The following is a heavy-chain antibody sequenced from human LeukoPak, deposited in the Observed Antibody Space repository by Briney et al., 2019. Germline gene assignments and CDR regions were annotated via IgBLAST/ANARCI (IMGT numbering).Heavy chain of an antibody. CDR2: ISWNSGNI. Sequence: GGSLRLSCAASGFTFDDYAMHWVRQTPGKGLEWVSGISWNSGNIGYADSVKGRFTISRDNAKNSLYLQMNSLRAEDTALYYCAKNRYYDSSGYPGGYFDYWGQGTLVTVSS. D-gene: IGHD3-22*01. V-gene: IGHV3-9*01. CDR1: GFTFDDYA. CDR3: AKNRYYDSSGYPGGYFDY. J-gene: IGHJ4*02.